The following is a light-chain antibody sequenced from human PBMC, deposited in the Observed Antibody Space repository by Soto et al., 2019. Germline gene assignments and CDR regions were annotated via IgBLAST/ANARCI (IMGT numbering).Light chain of an antibody. CDR1: QSVGSD. CDR3: QQRSAWPLT. Sequence: EIVLTQSPATLSLSPGERATLSCRASQSVGSDLDWYQQKPGQAPRLLIYYISSSATGTPDRFSGSGSGTDSPITISSLHPEYIAIYFCQQRSAWPLTFGGGSKVEI. J-gene: IGKJ4*01. V-gene: IGKV3-11*01. CDR2: YIS.